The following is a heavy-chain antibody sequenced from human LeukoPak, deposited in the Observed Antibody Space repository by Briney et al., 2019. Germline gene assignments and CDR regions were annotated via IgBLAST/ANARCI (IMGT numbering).Heavy chain of an antibody. CDR3: ARDSFSYYYGMDV. J-gene: IGHJ6*02. V-gene: IGHV4-61*01. Sequence: SETLSLTCTVSGGSVSSSSYYWTWLRQPPGKGLEWIGYIHYSGNTNYISALKSRVTISLGTSKNQFFLRLTSLTAADTAVYYCARDSFSYYYGMDVWGQGTTVTVSS. CDR2: IHYSGNT. CDR1: GGSVSSSSYY.